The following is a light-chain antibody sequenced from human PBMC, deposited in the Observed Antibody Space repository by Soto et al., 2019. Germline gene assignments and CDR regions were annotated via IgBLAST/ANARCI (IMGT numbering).Light chain of an antibody. Sequence: DIQMTQSPSTLSASVGDSVTITCRASERMSSWLAWYQQKPGIHPKLRIYDVFALIRGVPSRFSGSGSGTEFTLTISSLQPDDFATYYCQQYDSYSATFGQGTKVEVK. V-gene: IGKV1-5*01. CDR3: QQYDSYSAT. CDR2: DVF. J-gene: IGKJ1*01. CDR1: ERMSSW.